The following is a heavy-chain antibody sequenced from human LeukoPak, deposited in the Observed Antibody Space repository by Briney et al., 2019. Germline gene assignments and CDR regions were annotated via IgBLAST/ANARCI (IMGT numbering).Heavy chain of an antibody. CDR1: GGSLSSISYY. CDR3: ARTNYYDSSGYYI. D-gene: IGHD3-22*01. CDR2: IYYSGST. Sequence: SETLSLTCTVSGGSLSSISYYWGWIRQPPGKGLEWIGSIYYSGSTYYNPSLKSRVTISVDTSKNQFSLKLSSVTAADTAVYYCARTNYYDSSGYYIWGQGTLVTVSS. J-gene: IGHJ4*02. V-gene: IGHV4-39*01.